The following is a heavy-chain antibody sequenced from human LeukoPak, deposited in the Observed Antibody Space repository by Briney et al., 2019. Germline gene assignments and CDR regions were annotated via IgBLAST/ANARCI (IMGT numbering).Heavy chain of an antibody. J-gene: IGHJ5*02. V-gene: IGHV1-46*01. CDR2: INPSGGST. Sequence: ASVKVSCKASGYTFTSYYMHWVRQAPGQGLEWMGIINPSGGSTSYAQKFQGRVTMTRDTSISTAYMELGRLRSDDTAVYYCARAGRALNWFDPWGQGTLVTVSS. CDR3: ARAGRALNWFDP. CDR1: GYTFTSYY.